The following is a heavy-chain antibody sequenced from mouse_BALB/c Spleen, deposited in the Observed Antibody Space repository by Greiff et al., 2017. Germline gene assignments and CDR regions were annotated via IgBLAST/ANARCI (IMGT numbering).Heavy chain of an antibody. CDR1: GFTFTDYY. V-gene: IGHV7-3*02. J-gene: IGHJ3*01. CDR2: IRNKANGYTT. CDR3: ARDEKGYAAAWFAY. Sequence: EVKVAESGGGLVQPGGSLRLSCATSGFTFTDYYMSWVRQPPGKALEWLGFIRNKANGYTTEYSASVKGRFTISRDNSQSILYLQMNTLRAEDSATYYCARDEKGYAAAWFAYWGQGTLVTVSA. D-gene: IGHD3-1*01.